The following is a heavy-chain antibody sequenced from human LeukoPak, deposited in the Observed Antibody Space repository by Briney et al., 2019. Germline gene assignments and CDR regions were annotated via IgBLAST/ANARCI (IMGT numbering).Heavy chain of an antibody. Sequence: PGGSLRLSCAASGFTFSSYAMNWVRQAPGKGLEWVSGISGSGGATYYADSVKGRFTISRDKSKNTMYLQMSSRRAEDTAVYYCAKDLGYSASARFDPWGQGTRVTVSS. V-gene: IGHV3-23*01. CDR3: AKDLGYSASARFDP. CDR2: ISGSGGAT. D-gene: IGHD1-1*01. CDR1: GFTFSSYA. J-gene: IGHJ5*02.